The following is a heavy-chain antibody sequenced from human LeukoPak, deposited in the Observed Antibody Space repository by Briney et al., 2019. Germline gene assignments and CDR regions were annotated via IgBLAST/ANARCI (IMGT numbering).Heavy chain of an antibody. D-gene: IGHD6-13*01. Sequence: SQTLSLTCTVSGGSISSGGYYWSWIRQHPGKGLEWIGSIFYSGSTYYNPSLKSRVTISVDASKNQFSLKVSSVTAADTAVYSCARSTRWYSDAFDIWGQGTMVTVSS. CDR3: ARSTRWYSDAFDI. CDR1: GGSISSGGYY. V-gene: IGHV4-31*03. CDR2: IFYSGST. J-gene: IGHJ3*02.